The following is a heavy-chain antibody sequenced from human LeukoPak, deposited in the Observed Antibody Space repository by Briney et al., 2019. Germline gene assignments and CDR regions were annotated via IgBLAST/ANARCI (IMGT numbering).Heavy chain of an antibody. CDR1: GGSFSGYY. Sequence: PSETLSLTCAVYGGSFSGYYWSWIRQPPGKGLEWIGEINHSGSTNYNPSLKSRVTISVDTSKNLFSLKLNSVTAADPAVYYCARSEGWLRPYYFDYWGQGTLVTVSS. CDR3: ARSEGWLRPYYFDY. V-gene: IGHV4-34*01. CDR2: INHSGST. J-gene: IGHJ4*02. D-gene: IGHD3-9*01.